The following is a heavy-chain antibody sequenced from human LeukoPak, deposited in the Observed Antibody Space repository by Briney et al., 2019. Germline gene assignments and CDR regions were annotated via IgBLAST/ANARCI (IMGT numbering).Heavy chain of an antibody. J-gene: IGHJ6*02. CDR3: ARDFISGYALFGESRFDMDV. V-gene: IGHV1-18*01. D-gene: IGHD3-10*02. CDR2: ISAYNGNT. CDR1: GCTFTSYG. Sequence: ASVKVSCKASGCTFTSYGISWVRQAPGQGLEWMGWISAYNGNTNYAQKLQGRVTMTTDTSTSTAYMELRSLRSGDTAVYYCARDFISGYALFGESRFDMDVWGQGTTVTVSS.